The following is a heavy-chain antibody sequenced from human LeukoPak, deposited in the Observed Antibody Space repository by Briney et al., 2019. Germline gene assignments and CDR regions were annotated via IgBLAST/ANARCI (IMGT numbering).Heavy chain of an antibody. Sequence: GESLKISCKGPGYTFTSYWIGWVRQTPGKGLEWMGIIDPGVSDTRYSPSFQGQVTISADKSISTSYLQWSSLKPSDTAMYYCARSPYSGRYSYFDYWGQGTLVTVSS. CDR1: GYTFTSYW. J-gene: IGHJ4*02. CDR3: ARSPYSGRYSYFDY. CDR2: IDPGVSDT. D-gene: IGHD1-26*01. V-gene: IGHV5-51*01.